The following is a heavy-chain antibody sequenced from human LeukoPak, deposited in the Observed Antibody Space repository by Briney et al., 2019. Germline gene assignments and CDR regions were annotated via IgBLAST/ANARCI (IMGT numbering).Heavy chain of an antibody. J-gene: IGHJ4*02. CDR3: ARKGSGYSTRYYFDY. V-gene: IGHV1-69*05. CDR1: GGTFSSYA. CDR2: IIPIFGTA. D-gene: IGHD3-3*01. Sequence: SVKVSCKASGGTFSSYAISWVRQAPGQGLEWMGGIIPIFGTANYAQKFQGRVTITTDESTSTAYMELSSLRSEDTAVYYCARKGSGYSTRYYFDYWGQGTLVTVSA.